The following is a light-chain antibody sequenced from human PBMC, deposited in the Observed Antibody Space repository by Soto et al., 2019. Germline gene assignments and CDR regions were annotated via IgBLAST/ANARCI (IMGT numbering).Light chain of an antibody. CDR1: QDITNY. V-gene: IGKV1-33*01. CDR2: DAS. Sequence: DKQMTQSPSSLTAYVGDGVTITCQASQDITNYLNWYQHKPVKAPKLLIYDASNLEPGVPSRFSGRGSGRDFTFTISSLQPEDTATYYCQQSAVRPPTFGQGTRLEIK. CDR3: QQSAVRPPT. J-gene: IGKJ5*01.